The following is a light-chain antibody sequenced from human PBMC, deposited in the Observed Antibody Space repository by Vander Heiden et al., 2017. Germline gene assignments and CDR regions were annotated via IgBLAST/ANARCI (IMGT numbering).Light chain of an antibody. V-gene: IGKV3-20*01. J-gene: IGKJ5*01. CDR3: QQYGSSPLT. CDR1: QSVSSSY. Sequence: ELVLTQSPGTLSLSPGERATLSCRASQSVSSSYLAWYQQKPGQAPRLLIYGASSRATGIPDRFSGSVSGSDFTLTISRLEPEEFAVYYCQQYGSSPLTFGQGTRLEIK. CDR2: GAS.